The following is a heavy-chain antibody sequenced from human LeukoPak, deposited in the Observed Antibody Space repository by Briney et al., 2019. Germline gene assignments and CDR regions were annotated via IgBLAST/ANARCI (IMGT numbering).Heavy chain of an antibody. CDR2: INPSGGST. V-gene: IGHV1-46*03. CDR3: ARASDSSGYYAPQHYFDY. CDR1: GYTFTSYY. Sequence: ASVKVSCKASGYTFTSYYMHWVRQAVVHGLEWMGIINPSGGSTSYAQKFQGRVTMTRDTSTSTVYMELSSLRSEDTAVYYCARASDSSGYYAPQHYFDYWGQGTLVTVSS. J-gene: IGHJ4*02. D-gene: IGHD3-22*01.